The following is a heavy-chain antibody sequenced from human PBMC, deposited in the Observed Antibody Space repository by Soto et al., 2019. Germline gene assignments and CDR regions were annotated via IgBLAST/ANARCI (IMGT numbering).Heavy chain of an antibody. V-gene: IGHV1-46*01. Sequence: QVQLVQSGAEVKKPGASVKVSCKASGYTFTSYYIHWVRQAPGQGLEWMGLINPTGGSTSYAQKFQGRVTMTRDTSTATVSMELSSLRSEDTAVYNCARTKGGAFDVWGQGTMVTVSS. D-gene: IGHD2-8*01. J-gene: IGHJ3*01. CDR3: ARTKGGAFDV. CDR1: GYTFTSYY. CDR2: INPTGGST.